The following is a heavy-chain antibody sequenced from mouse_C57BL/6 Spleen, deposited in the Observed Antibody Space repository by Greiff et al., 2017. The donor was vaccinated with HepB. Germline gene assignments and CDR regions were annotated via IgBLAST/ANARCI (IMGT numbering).Heavy chain of an antibody. CDR3: APAYYSNSFDY. CDR2: INPNNGGT. D-gene: IGHD2-5*01. Sequence: EVQLQQSGPELVKPGASVKMSCKASGYTFTDYNMHWVKQSHGKSLEWIGYINPNNGGTSYNQKFKGKATLTVNKSSSTAYMELRSLTSEDSAVYYCAPAYYSNSFDYWGQGTTLTVSS. V-gene: IGHV1-22*01. CDR1: GYTFTDYN. J-gene: IGHJ2*01.